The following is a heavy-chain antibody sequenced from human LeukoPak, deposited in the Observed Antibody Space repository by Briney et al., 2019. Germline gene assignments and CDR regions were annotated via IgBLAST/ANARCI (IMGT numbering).Heavy chain of an antibody. V-gene: IGHV1-18*04. Sequence: GASVKVSCKASGYIFTGYYMHWVRQAPGQGLEWMGWISAYNGNTNYAQKLQGRVTMTTDTSTSTAYMELRSLRSDDTAVYYCARSVISVLRYFDWLPKRRYYFDYWGQGTLVTVSS. CDR1: GYIFTGYY. J-gene: IGHJ4*02. CDR2: ISAYNGNT. CDR3: ARSVISVLRYFDWLPKRRYYFDY. D-gene: IGHD3-9*01.